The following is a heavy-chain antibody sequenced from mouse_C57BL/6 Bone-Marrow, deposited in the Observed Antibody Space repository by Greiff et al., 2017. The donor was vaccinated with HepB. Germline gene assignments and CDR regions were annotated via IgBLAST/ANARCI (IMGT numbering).Heavy chain of an antibody. CDR1: GYSFTGYY. V-gene: IGHV1-42*01. Sequence: EVQLQESGPELVKPGASVKISCKASGYSFTGYYMNWVKQSPEKSLEWIGEINPSTGGTTYNQKFKAKATLTVDKSSSTAYMQLKSLTSEDSAVYYCASTVFDYWGQGTTLTVSS. J-gene: IGHJ2*01. CDR3: ASTVFDY. CDR2: INPSTGGT. D-gene: IGHD1-1*01.